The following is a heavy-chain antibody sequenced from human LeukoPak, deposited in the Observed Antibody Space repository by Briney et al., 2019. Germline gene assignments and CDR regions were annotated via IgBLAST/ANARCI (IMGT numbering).Heavy chain of an antibody. CDR3: ARGLAPGIAAAGNLL. V-gene: IGHV1-2*02. CDR1: GYTFTGYY. D-gene: IGHD6-13*01. CDR2: INPNSGGT. J-gene: IGHJ4*02. Sequence: ASVKVSCKASGYTFTGYYMHWLRQAPGQGLEWMGWINPNSGGTNYAQKFQGRVTITRDTSASTAYMELSSLRSEDTAVYYCARGLAPGIAAAGNLLWGQGTLVTVSS.